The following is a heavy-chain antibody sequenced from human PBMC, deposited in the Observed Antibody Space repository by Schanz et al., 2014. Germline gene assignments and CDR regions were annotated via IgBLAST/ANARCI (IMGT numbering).Heavy chain of an antibody. CDR1: GFTFSTYY. Sequence: EVQLVESGGGLVKPGGSLRLSCAASGFTFSTYYMNWVRQAPGKGLEWLTSISSSSSYISYADSVKGRFTISRDNAKNSLYLQMNSLRAEDTAVYYCARPSDSSWYMDVWGKGTTVTVSS. CDR3: ARPSDSSWYMDV. D-gene: IGHD2-21*02. V-gene: IGHV3-21*02. J-gene: IGHJ6*03. CDR2: ISSSSSYI.